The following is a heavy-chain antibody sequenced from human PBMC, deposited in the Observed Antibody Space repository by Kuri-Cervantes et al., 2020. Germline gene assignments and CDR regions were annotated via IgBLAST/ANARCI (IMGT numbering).Heavy chain of an antibody. CDR2: TYYSGST. J-gene: IGHJ4*02. CDR1: GGSISSSSYY. CDR3: ASLGIAVAGTSV. Sequence: ESLKISCTVSGGSISSSSYYWGWIRQPPGKGLEWIGSTYYSGSTYYNPSLKSRVTISVDTSKNQFSLKPSSVTAADTAVYYCASLGIAVAGTSVWGQGTLVTVSS. D-gene: IGHD6-19*01. V-gene: IGHV4-39*01.